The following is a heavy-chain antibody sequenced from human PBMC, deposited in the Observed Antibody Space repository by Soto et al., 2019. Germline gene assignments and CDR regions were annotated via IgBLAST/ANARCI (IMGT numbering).Heavy chain of an antibody. D-gene: IGHD3-16*02. CDR1: GESFSGYY. V-gene: IGHV4-34*01. Sequence: QVQLQQWGAGLLKSSETLSLTCAVYGESFSGYYWSWIRQPPGKGLAWIGEINHSGSTNYNPSLKSPVTQSVATSKNQRSLKLSSVTPADSAVYCCAGDRIYEYVWGSYRSRFDYWGQGTLVTVST. J-gene: IGHJ4*02. CDR2: INHSGST. CDR3: AGDRIYEYVWGSYRSRFDY.